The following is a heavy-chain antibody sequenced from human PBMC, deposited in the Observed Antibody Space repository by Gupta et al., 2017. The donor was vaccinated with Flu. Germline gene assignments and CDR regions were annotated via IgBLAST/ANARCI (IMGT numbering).Heavy chain of an antibody. CDR3: ARVSQKGGYGFHPLVSERYNWFDP. V-gene: IGHV1-46*01. Sequence: QVQLVQSGAEVKKPGASVKVSCKASGYTFTSYYMHWVRQAPGQGLEWMGIINPSGGSTSYAQKFQGRVTMTRDTSTSTVYMELSSLRSEDTAVYYCARVSQKGGYGFHPLVSERYNWFDPWGQGTLVTVSS. CDR1: GYTFTSYY. J-gene: IGHJ5*02. D-gene: IGHD6-19*01. CDR2: INPSGGST.